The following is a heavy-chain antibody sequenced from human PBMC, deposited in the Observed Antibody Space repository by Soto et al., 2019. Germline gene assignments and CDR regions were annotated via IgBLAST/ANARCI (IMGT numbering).Heavy chain of an antibody. CDR2: INHSGST. D-gene: IGHD5-12*01. CDR1: GGSFSGYY. J-gene: IGHJ4*02. V-gene: IGHV4-34*01. CDR3: ARGFLEMATTYYFDY. Sequence: PSETLSLTCAVYGGSFSGYYWSWIRQPPGKGLEWIGEINHSGSTNYNPSLKSRVTISVDTSKNQFSLKLSSVTAADTAVYYCARGFLEMATTYYFDYWGQGTLVTVSS.